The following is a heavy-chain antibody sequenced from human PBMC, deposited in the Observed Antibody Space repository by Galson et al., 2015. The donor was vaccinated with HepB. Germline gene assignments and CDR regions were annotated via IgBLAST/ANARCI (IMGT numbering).Heavy chain of an antibody. CDR3: ARDLYDSGNSKFDY. J-gene: IGHJ4*02. CDR1: GFTFSSFG. D-gene: IGHD4-11*01. V-gene: IGHV3-33*01. Sequence: LRLSCAASGFTFSSFGMHWVRQAPGKGLEWVAVIWYDGSNKYYADSVKGRFTISRDNSIHTLYLQMNGLRAEDTAVYYCARDLYDSGNSKFDYWGQGTLVTVSS. CDR2: IWYDGSNK.